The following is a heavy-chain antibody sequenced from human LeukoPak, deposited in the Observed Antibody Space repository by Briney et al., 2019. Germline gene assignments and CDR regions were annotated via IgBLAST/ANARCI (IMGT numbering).Heavy chain of an antibody. Sequence: GGSLRLSCAASGFTFSSYSMNWVRQAPGKGLEWVSYISSSSRTIYYADSVKGRFTISRDNAKNSLYLQMNSLKSEDTAVYYCTTYGSGRKFDYWGQGILVTVSS. CDR1: GFTFSSYS. D-gene: IGHD3-10*01. J-gene: IGHJ4*02. V-gene: IGHV3-48*01. CDR3: TTYGSGRKFDY. CDR2: ISSSSRTI.